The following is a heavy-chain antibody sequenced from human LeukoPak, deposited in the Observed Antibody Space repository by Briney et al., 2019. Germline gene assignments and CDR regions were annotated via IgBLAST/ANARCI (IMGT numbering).Heavy chain of an antibody. CDR2: IHSDSDI. CDR3: ARVGTTFY. V-gene: IGHV3-53*01. D-gene: IGHD1-26*01. J-gene: IGHJ4*02. Sequence: GTSLRLSCAASGFSVNTNYMAWVRQAPGRGLEWVSSIHSDSDIYYADSVLGRFTISRDSSKNTLYLQMYSVRAEDTAVYYCARVGTTFYWGQGTLVTVSS. CDR1: GFSVNTNY.